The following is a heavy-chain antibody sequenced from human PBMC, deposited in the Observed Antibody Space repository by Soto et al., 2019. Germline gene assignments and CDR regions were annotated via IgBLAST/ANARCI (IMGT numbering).Heavy chain of an antibody. CDR3: GPPAGYWGGDCYLVS. Sequence: PGGSLRLSCAASGFTVSSNYMSWVRQAPGKGLEWVSVIYGGGSTYYADSVKGRFTISRDNSKNTLYLQMNSLRAEDTAVYYCGPPAGYWGGDCYLVSGGQGTLVTVSS. CDR2: IYGGGST. D-gene: IGHD2-21*02. CDR1: GFTVSSNY. J-gene: IGHJ4*02. V-gene: IGHV3-66*01.